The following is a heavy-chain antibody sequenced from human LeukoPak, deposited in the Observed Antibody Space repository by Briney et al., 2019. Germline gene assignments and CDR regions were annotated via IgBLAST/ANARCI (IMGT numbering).Heavy chain of an antibody. J-gene: IGHJ3*02. D-gene: IGHD3-22*01. CDR3: AKDRGSTGYYYGPGDFFDI. CDR2: ISFDGSNK. V-gene: IGHV3-30*18. CDR1: GFTLSIYG. Sequence: GGSLRLSCAASGFTLSIYGMHWVRQAPGKGLEWVALISFDGSNKNYADSVKGRFTISRDSSKNTLDLQMNSLRAEDTAVYYCAKDRGSTGYYYGPGDFFDIWGQGTMVTVSS.